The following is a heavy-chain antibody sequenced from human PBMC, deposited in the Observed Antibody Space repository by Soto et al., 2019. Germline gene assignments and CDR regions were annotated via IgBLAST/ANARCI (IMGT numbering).Heavy chain of an antibody. D-gene: IGHD3-3*01. CDR2: ISAYNGNT. CDR1: GYTFTSYG. Sequence: ASVKVSCKASGYTFTSYGISWVRQAPGQGLEWMGWISAYNGNTNYAQKLQGRVTMTTDTSTSTAYMELRSLRSDDTAVYYCARTIFGVVIYYYYYGTDDWGQGTTVTVSS. V-gene: IGHV1-18*01. J-gene: IGHJ6*02. CDR3: ARTIFGVVIYYYYYGTDD.